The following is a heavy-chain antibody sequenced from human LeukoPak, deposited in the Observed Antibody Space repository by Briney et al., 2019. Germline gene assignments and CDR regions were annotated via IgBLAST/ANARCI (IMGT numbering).Heavy chain of an antibody. CDR3: AKPTSGSGSFLIDY. V-gene: IGHV3-23*01. D-gene: IGHD1-26*01. CDR1: EFTFSSYA. Sequence: SGGSLRLSCTASEFTFSSYAMNWVRQAPGKGLEWVSAISGSGGTTFYADSVKGRFTVSRDNSKNTLYLQMNSLRAEDTAVYYCAKPTSGSGSFLIDYWGQGTLVTVSS. J-gene: IGHJ4*02. CDR2: ISGSGGTT.